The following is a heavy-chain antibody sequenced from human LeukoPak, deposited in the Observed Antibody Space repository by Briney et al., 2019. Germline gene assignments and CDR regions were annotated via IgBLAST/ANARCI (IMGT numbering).Heavy chain of an antibody. CDR1: GFTFSSYS. J-gene: IGHJ3*02. CDR2: ISSSSSYI. D-gene: IGHD3-16*02. Sequence: GGSLRLSCAASGFTFSSYSMNWVRQAPGKGLEWVSSISSSSSYIHYADSLKGRFTISRDNAKNSLYLQMNSLRAEDTALYYCARSRDYDYVWGSYRVVGVGAFDIWGQGTMVTVSS. CDR3: ARSRDYDYVWGSYRVVGVGAFDI. V-gene: IGHV3-21*04.